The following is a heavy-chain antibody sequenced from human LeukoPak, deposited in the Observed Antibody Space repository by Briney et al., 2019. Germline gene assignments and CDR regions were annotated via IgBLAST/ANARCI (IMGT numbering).Heavy chain of an antibody. CDR2: IYYSGST. Sequence: PSETLSLTCTVSGGSISSYYWSWIRQPPGKGLEWIGYIYYSGSTNYNPSLKSRVTISVDTSKNQFSLKLSSVTAADTAVYYCARHGGYCGGDCYVDYWGQGTLVTVSS. J-gene: IGHJ4*02. D-gene: IGHD2-21*02. CDR1: GGSISSYY. V-gene: IGHV4-59*08. CDR3: ARHGGYCGGDCYVDY.